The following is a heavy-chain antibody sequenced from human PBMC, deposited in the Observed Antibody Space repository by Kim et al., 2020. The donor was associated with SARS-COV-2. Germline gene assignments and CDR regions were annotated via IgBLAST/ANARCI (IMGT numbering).Heavy chain of an antibody. CDR1: GGSFSGYY. Sequence: SETLSLTCAVYGGSFSGYYWSWIRQPPGKGLEWIGEINHSGSTNYNPSLKSRVTISVDTSKNQFSLKLSSVIAADTAVYYCARGRGNIVVVPAARWYDVWGKGTTVTVSS. CDR3: ARGRGNIVVVPAARWYDV. J-gene: IGHJ6*04. D-gene: IGHD2-2*01. V-gene: IGHV4-34*01. CDR2: INHSGST.